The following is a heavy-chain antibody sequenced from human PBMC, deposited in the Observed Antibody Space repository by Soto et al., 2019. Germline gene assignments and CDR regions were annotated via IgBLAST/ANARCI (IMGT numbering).Heavy chain of an antibody. CDR1: GGSISSGGYY. CDR2: IYYSGST. V-gene: IGHV4-31*03. CDR3: ARFCSGGSCYSVYYFDY. D-gene: IGHD2-15*01. J-gene: IGHJ4*02. Sequence: QVQLQESGPGLVKPSQTLSLTCTVSGGSISSGGYYWSWIRQHPGKGLEWIGYIYYSGSTYYNPSLKSRVTISVDTSKNQFSLKLSSVTAADTAVYYCARFCSGGSCYSVYYFDYWGQGTLVTVSS.